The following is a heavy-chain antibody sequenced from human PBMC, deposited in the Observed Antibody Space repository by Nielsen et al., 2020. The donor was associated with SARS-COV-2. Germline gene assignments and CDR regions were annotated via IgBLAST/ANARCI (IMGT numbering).Heavy chain of an antibody. D-gene: IGHD3-3*01. CDR2: ISGSGGST. CDR1: GFTFSSYA. J-gene: IGHJ6*03. CDR3: AKGWSCYLSALYYYYYMDV. V-gene: IGHV3-23*01. Sequence: GSLRLSCAASGFTFSSYAMSWVRQAPGKGLEWVSAISGSGGSTYYADSVKGRFTISRDNSKNTLYLQMNSLRAEDTAVYYCAKGWSCYLSALYYYYYMDVWGKGTTVTVS.